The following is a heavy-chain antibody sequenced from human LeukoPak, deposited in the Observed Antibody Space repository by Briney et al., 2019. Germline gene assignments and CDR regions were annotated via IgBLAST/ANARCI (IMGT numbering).Heavy chain of an antibody. CDR2: ISAYNGDT. CDR3: ARGRPSDY. J-gene: IGHJ4*02. CDR1: GYTFTDFG. D-gene: IGHD3-10*01. V-gene: IGHV1-18*01. Sequence: ASVKVSCKTSGYTFTDFGMSWVRQAPGQGLEWMGWISAYNGDTNYARTLQGRVTVTTDTSTNTAYMELKSLRSDDTAVYYCARGRPSDYWGQGTLVTVS.